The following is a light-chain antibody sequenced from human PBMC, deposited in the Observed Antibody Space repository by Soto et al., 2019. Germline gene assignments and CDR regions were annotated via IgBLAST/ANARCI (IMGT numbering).Light chain of an antibody. J-gene: IGKJ1*01. CDR3: QQYNKWPQT. CDR2: SAS. Sequence: EVVMTQSPATLSVSPGERATLSCRASQSVGSNLAWYQQKPGQAPRLLIYSASTRATGIPAKFSGSGSVTEFTRTIRSLQSEDFAVYYCQQYNKWPQTFGQGTKVQIK. V-gene: IGKV3-15*01. CDR1: QSVGSN.